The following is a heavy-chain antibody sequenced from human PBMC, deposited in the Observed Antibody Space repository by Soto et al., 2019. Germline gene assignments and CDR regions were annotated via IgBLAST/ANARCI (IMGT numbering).Heavy chain of an antibody. D-gene: IGHD3-10*01. CDR2: ISWNSVSI. CDR1: GFNFNDYA. J-gene: IGHJ6*02. Sequence: EVQLVESGGDLVQPGRSLRLSCAASGFNFNDYAMHWVRQAPGKGLERVSSISWNSVSIGYADSVKGRFTISRDNAKNSLYLQMSSLRSEDTALYYCAKDMENGYNPYYYYGMDVWGQGTTVTVSS. V-gene: IGHV3-9*01. CDR3: AKDMENGYNPYYYYGMDV.